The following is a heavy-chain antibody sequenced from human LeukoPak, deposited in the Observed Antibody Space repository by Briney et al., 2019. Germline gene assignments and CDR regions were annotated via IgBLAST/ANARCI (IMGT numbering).Heavy chain of an antibody. D-gene: IGHD3-22*01. CDR2: INHSGST. J-gene: IGHJ4*02. CDR1: GASISTYY. Sequence: SETLSLTCTVSGASISTYYWSWIRQPPGKGLEWIGEINHSGSTNYNPSLKSRVTISVDTSKNQFSLKLSSVTAADTAVYYCARRRYYYDSSGYYSYYFDYWGQGTLVTVSS. CDR3: ARRRYYYDSSGYYSYYFDY. V-gene: IGHV4-34*01.